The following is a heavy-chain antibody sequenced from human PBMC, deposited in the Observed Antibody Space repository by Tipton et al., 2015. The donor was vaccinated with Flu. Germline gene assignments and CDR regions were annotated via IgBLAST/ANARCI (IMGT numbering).Heavy chain of an antibody. CDR3: ARDEGGTYPD. CDR2: VYDDGRT. Sequence: QLVQSGGGLIRPGGSLRLSCAVSGFTVSTSYMSWVRQPPGKGLEWVSIVYDDGRTSYADSVEGRFAISRDNSKNILYLQMNSLRADDTAVYFCARDEGGTYPDWGQGTLVTVSS. CDR1: GFTVSTSY. J-gene: IGHJ4*02. V-gene: IGHV3-53*01. D-gene: IGHD1-14*01.